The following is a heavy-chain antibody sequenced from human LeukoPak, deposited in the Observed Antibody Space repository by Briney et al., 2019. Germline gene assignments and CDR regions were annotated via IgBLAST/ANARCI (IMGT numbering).Heavy chain of an antibody. CDR2: IKQDGSEK. CDR1: GFTFSSYW. J-gene: IGHJ4*02. CDR3: ARDRGYYGSGSYYNDY. V-gene: IGHV3-7*01. Sequence: GGSLRLSCAASGFTFSSYWMSWVRQAPGKGLEWVANIKQDGSEKYYVDSVKGRFTISRDNAKNSLYLQMNSLRAEDTAVYYCARDRGYYGSGSYYNDYWGQGTLVTVSS. D-gene: IGHD3-10*01.